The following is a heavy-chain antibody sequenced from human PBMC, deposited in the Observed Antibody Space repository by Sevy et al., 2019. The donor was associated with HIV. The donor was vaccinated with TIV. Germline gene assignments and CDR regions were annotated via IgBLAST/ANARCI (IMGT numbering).Heavy chain of an antibody. CDR1: GFTFSGYA. J-gene: IGHJ5*02. V-gene: IGHV3-23*01. CDR3: AKGGSSAPRSWIDP. Sequence: GGSLRLSCAASGFTFSGYAMSWVRQAPGKGLEWVSVISCSGGSTYYADSVKGRFTISRDNSKNTLYLQMNSLRADDTAVYYCAKGGSSAPRSWIDPWGQGTLVTVSS. D-gene: IGHD6-13*01. CDR2: ISCSGGST.